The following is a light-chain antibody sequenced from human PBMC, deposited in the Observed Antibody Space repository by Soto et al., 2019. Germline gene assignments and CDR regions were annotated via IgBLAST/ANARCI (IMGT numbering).Light chain of an antibody. Sequence: QSVLTQPASVSGSPGQSITISCTGTSSDVGAYNFVSWHQQHPGKAPKLMIYNVYDRPSGISYRFSGSKSGNTASLTISGLQTEDEADYFCSSSTTTSALVFGTGTKVTVL. J-gene: IGLJ1*01. V-gene: IGLV2-14*03. CDR1: SSDVGAYNF. CDR2: NVY. CDR3: SSSTTTSALV.